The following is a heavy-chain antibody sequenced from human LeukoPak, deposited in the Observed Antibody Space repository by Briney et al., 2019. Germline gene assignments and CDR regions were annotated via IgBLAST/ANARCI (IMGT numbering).Heavy chain of an antibody. CDR2: IYPGDSDT. CDR3: ARLYGSGSFYTHFDN. J-gene: IGHJ4*01. Sequence: GESLKISCKGSGYSFSTYCIAWVRQMPGKGLEWMGIIYPGDSDTRYSPSFQGLVTISADKSISTAYLHWSSLKASDTAMYYCARLYGSGSFYTHFDNWGQGTLVTVSS. CDR1: GYSFSTYC. V-gene: IGHV5-51*01. D-gene: IGHD3-10*01.